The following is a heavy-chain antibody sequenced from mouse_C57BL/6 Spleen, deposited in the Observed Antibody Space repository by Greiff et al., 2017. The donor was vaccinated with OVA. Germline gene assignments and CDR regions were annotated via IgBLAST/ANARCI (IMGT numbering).Heavy chain of an antibody. Sequence: VQLQQSGPELVKPGASVKISCKASGYAFSSSWMNWVKQRPGKGLEWIGRIYPGDGDTNYNGKFKGKATLTADKSSSTAYMQLSSLTSEDSAVYFCARWGLITTALDYWGQGTTLTVSS. CDR2: IYPGDGDT. D-gene: IGHD1-2*01. CDR1: GYAFSSSW. V-gene: IGHV1-82*01. CDR3: ARWGLITTALDY. J-gene: IGHJ2*01.